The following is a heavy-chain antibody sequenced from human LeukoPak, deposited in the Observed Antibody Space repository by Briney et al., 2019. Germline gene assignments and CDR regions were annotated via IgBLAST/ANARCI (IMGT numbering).Heavy chain of an antibody. Sequence: ASVTVSCKASGYTFTSYDINWVRQATGQGLEWMGWMNPNSGNTGYAQKFQGRVTITRNTSISTAYMELSSLRSEDTAVYYCARRAIEYSSGWYLDAFDIWGQGTMVTVSS. CDR2: MNPNSGNT. V-gene: IGHV1-8*03. D-gene: IGHD6-19*01. J-gene: IGHJ3*02. CDR3: ARRAIEYSSGWYLDAFDI. CDR1: GYTFTSYD.